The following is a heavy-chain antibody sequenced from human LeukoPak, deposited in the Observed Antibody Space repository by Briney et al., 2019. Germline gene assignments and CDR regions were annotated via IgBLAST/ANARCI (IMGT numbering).Heavy chain of an antibody. Sequence: GGSLRLSCAASGFTFSRYWMSWVRQAPGRGLEWVANIKHDGSQKYYVDSVKGRITISRDNAKNSLYLQMTSLRAEDTAVYYCAGDGMRGIKAFDIWGQGTMVTVSS. CDR2: IKHDGSQK. V-gene: IGHV3-7*05. CDR1: GFTFSRYW. J-gene: IGHJ3*02. CDR3: AGDGMRGIKAFDI. D-gene: IGHD3-10*01.